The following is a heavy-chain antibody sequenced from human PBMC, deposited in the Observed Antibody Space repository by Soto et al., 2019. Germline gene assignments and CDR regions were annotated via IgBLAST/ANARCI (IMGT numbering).Heavy chain of an antibody. V-gene: IGHV3-30*18. Sequence: GGSLRLSCAASGSIFSSYGMHWVRQAPGKRLEWVAVTSYDGRNNNYADSVRGRFTISRDNSKNTLYLQMNSLRAEDTAVYFCAKDTYYHDSSGFYVFDYWGQGTPVTVSS. D-gene: IGHD3-22*01. CDR1: GSIFSSYG. J-gene: IGHJ4*02. CDR3: AKDTYYHDSSGFYVFDY. CDR2: TSYDGRNN.